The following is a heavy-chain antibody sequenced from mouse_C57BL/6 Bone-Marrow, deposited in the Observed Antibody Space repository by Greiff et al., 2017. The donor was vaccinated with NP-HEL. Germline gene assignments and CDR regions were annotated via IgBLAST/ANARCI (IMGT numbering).Heavy chain of an antibody. CDR1: GYTFTSYW. Sequence: VQLQQPGAELVMPGASVKLSCKASGYTFTSYWMHWVKQRPGQGLEWIGEIDPSDSYTNYNQKFKGKSTLTVDKSSSTAYMQRSSLTSEDSAVYYCARWGWLPGYFDYWGQGTTLTVSS. D-gene: IGHD2-3*01. CDR3: ARWGWLPGYFDY. J-gene: IGHJ2*01. V-gene: IGHV1-69*01. CDR2: IDPSDSYT.